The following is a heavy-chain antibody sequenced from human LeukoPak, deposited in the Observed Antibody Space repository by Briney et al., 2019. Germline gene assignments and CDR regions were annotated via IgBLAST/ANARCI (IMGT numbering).Heavy chain of an antibody. J-gene: IGHJ3*02. CDR2: ISYIGST. V-gene: IGHV4-59*11. Sequence: SETLSLTCAVSDDSFSSHYWTWIRQPPGKGLEWIGYISYIGSTNYNPSLKSRVTISIDASRNQFSLRLSSVTAADTAVYYCARDLVTVTKGFDIWGQGTMVSVSS. D-gene: IGHD4-17*01. CDR3: ARDLVTVTKGFDI. CDR1: DDSFSSHY.